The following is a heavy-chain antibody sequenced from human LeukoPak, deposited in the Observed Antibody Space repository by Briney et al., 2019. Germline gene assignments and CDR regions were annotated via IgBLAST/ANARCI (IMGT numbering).Heavy chain of an antibody. CDR1: GYTFTGYY. V-gene: IGHV1-2*02. D-gene: IGHD3-10*01. CDR2: INPNSGGA. CDR3: ARLRSGRRFGDY. Sequence: GASVKVSCKASGYTFTGYYMHWVRQAPGQGLEWMGWINPNSGGANYAQKFQGRVTMTRDTSISTAYMELSRLRSDDTAVYYCARLRSGRRFGDYWGQGTLVTVSS. J-gene: IGHJ4*02.